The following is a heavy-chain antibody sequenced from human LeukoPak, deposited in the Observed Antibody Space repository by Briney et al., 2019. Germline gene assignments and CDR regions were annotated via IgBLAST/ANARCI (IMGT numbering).Heavy chain of an antibody. V-gene: IGHV3-23*01. Sequence: GGSLRLSCAASGFTFSTYAMSWVRQAPGKGLEWVSAISGSGGSTYYADSVKGRFTISRDNSKNTLYLQMNSLRAEDTAVYYCAKDLGRRASSYYFDYWGQGTLVTVSS. CDR1: GFTFSTYA. J-gene: IGHJ4*02. CDR3: AKDLGRRASSYYFDY. D-gene: IGHD3-10*01. CDR2: ISGSGGST.